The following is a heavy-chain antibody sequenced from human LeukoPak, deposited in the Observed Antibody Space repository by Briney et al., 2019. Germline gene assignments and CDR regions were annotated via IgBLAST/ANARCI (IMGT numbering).Heavy chain of an antibody. Sequence: SETLSLTCAVYGGSFSGYFWSWIRQPPGKGLEWIASINYSGSTYYNPSLKSRVTISVDTSENQFSLKLSSVTAADTAVYYCARYVVYGSGKYYFDYWGQGTLVTVSS. V-gene: IGHV4-34*01. J-gene: IGHJ4*02. CDR1: GGSFSGYF. D-gene: IGHD3-10*01. CDR2: INYSGST. CDR3: ARYVVYGSGKYYFDY.